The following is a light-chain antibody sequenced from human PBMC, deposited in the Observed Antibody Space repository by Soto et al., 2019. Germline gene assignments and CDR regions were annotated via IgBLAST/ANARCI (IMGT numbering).Light chain of an antibody. CDR1: QSVSSY. J-gene: IGKJ1*01. CDR2: DAS. Sequence: EIVLTQSPATLSASPGERATLSCRASQSVSSYLAWYQQKPGQAPRLLIYDASNRATGIPARFSGSGSGTDSTLTISSLEPEDFAVYYCQQRSNWPPTFGQGTKVDIK. V-gene: IGKV3-11*01. CDR3: QQRSNWPPT.